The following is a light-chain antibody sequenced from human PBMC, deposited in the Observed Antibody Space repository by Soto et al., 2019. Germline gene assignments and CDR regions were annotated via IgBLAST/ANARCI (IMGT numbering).Light chain of an antibody. CDR2: DVS. CDR3: CSYAGSYTFSYV. V-gene: IGLV2-11*01. CDR1: SSDVGGYNY. Sequence: QSALTQPRSVSGPPGQSVTISCTGASSDVGGYNYVSWYQQHPGKAPKLMIYDVSKRPSGVPDRFSGSKSGNTASLTISGLQAEDEADYYCCSYAGSYTFSYVFGTGTKVTVL. J-gene: IGLJ1*01.